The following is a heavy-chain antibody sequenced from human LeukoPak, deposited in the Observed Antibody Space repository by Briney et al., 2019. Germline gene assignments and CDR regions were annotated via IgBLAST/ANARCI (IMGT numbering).Heavy chain of an antibody. J-gene: IGHJ4*02. V-gene: IGHV3-21*01. D-gene: IGHD1-26*01. CDR1: GFTFSSYS. Sequence: GGSLGLSCAASGFTFSSYSMNWVRQAPGKGLEWVSSISSSSSYIYYADSVKGRFTTSRDNAKNSLYLQMNSLRAEDTAVYYCARGRVGFYFDYWGQGTLVTVSS. CDR2: ISSSSSYI. CDR3: ARGRVGFYFDY.